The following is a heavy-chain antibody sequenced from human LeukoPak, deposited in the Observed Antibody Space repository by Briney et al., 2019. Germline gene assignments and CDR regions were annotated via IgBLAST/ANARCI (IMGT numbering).Heavy chain of an antibody. D-gene: IGHD4-11*01. CDR2: IYYSGST. V-gene: IGHV4-39*01. J-gene: IGHJ4*02. CDR1: GGSISSSSYY. Sequence: PSETLSLTCTVSGGSISSSSYYWGWIRQPPGKGLEWIGSIYYSGSTYYNPSLKSRVTISVDTSKNQFSLKLSSVTAADTAVYYCARVSYSPTYYFDYWGQGTLVTVSS. CDR3: ARVSYSPTYYFDY.